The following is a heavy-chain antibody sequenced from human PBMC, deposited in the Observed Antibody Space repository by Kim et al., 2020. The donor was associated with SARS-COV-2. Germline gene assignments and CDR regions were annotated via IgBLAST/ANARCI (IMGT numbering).Heavy chain of an antibody. CDR3: AKGGSYCSTGSCYGPNWFDP. CDR1: GFSFSSYA. Sequence: GGSLRLSCAASGFSFSSYAMNWVRQAPGKGLEWVSSISGPGDSTYYTDSMRGRFTISRDNSKDTVFMEINSLRAEDTAIYYCAKGGSYCSTGSCYGPNWFDPWGQGILVTVSS. J-gene: IGHJ5*02. V-gene: IGHV3-23*01. D-gene: IGHD2-2*01. CDR2: ISGPGDST.